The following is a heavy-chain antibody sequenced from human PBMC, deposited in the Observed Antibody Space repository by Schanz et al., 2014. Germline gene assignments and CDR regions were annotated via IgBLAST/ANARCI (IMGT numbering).Heavy chain of an antibody. V-gene: IGHV1-18*01. CDR3: ARDRRFFDRDDLYYFDY. Sequence: GPGVKKPGATVKVSCKASGYIFINSGISWVRQAPGQGLEWMGWISVYNHNKEYDQKFQGRVTMTTDTSTSTAYMALTDLRSDDTAVYYCARDRRFFDRDDLYYFDYWGQGTLXTVSS. CDR1: GYIFINSG. D-gene: IGHD3-3*01. CDR2: ISVYNHNK. J-gene: IGHJ4*02.